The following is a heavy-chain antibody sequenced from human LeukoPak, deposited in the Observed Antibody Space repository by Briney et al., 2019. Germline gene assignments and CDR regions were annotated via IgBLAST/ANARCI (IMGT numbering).Heavy chain of an antibody. Sequence: GGSLRLSCAASGFSFDDYAMHWVRQAPGKGLEWVSGTSWNSGSIGYADSVKGRFTISKDNVKNSLYLHMNTLRAEDTAFYYCAKGYSSSWSLPVDYWGQGTLVTVSS. D-gene: IGHD6-13*01. CDR3: AKGYSSSWSLPVDY. V-gene: IGHV3-9*01. J-gene: IGHJ4*02. CDR2: TSWNSGSI. CDR1: GFSFDDYA.